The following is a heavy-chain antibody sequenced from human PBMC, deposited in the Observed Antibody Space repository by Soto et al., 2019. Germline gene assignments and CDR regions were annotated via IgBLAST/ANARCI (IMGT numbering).Heavy chain of an antibody. D-gene: IGHD2-2*01. CDR1: GFTFRSYS. V-gene: IGHV3-23*01. J-gene: IGHJ4*02. CDR2: ISGTGDTT. Sequence: GGSLRLSCAASGFTFRSYSMSWVRQAPGKGLEWVSVISGTGDTTYNADSVKGRFTISRDNSMNTAFLQMNSLRAEDTALYYCAKGYCSSTSCSFDYWGQGTLVTVSS. CDR3: AKGYCSSTSCSFDY.